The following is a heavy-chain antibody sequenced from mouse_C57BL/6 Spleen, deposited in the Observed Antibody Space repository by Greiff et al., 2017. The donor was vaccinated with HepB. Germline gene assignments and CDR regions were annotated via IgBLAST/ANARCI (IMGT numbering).Heavy chain of an antibody. CDR1: GYTFTSYW. Sequence: QVQLQQPGAELVRPGSSVKLSCKASGYTFTSYWMDWVKQRPGQGLEWIGNIYPSDSETHYNQKFKDKATLTVDKSSSTAYMQLSSLTSEDSAVYYCARGGSSGSDYWGQGTTLTVSS. J-gene: IGHJ2*01. D-gene: IGHD3-2*02. V-gene: IGHV1-61*01. CDR3: ARGGSSGSDY. CDR2: IYPSDSET.